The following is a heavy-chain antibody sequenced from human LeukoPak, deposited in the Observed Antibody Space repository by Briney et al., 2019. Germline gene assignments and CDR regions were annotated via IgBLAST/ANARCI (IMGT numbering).Heavy chain of an antibody. CDR3: ARDRRWEQLHAFDL. V-gene: IGHV4-59*01. CDR1: GDSISSYF. Sequence: PSETLSLTCTVSGDSISSYFWSWIRQPPGKGLEWIAYVHYSESTNYNPSLKSRVTISLDTAWNQFSLMLSSVTAADTALYYCARDRRWEQLHAFDLGGGGAMVTVSS. CDR2: VHYSEST. D-gene: IGHD1-26*01. J-gene: IGHJ3*01.